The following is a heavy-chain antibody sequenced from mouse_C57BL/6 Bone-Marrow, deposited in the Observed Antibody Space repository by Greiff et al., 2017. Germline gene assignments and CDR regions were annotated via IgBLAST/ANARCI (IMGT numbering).Heavy chain of an antibody. Sequence: QVQLQQSGAELVRPGASVKLSCKASGYTFTDYYINWVKQRPGQGLEWIARIYPGSGNTYYNEKFKGKATLTAEKSSSTAYMQLSSLTSEDSAVYFCAREGGDYDEGYYAMDYWGQGTSVTVSS. CDR2: IYPGSGNT. J-gene: IGHJ4*01. V-gene: IGHV1-76*01. CDR3: AREGGDYDEGYYAMDY. CDR1: GYTFTDYY. D-gene: IGHD2-4*01.